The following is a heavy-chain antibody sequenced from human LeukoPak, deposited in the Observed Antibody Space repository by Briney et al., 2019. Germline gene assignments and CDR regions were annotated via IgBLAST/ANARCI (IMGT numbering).Heavy chain of an antibody. Sequence: SGGSLRLSCAASGFTFTSYAMSWVRQAPGKGLEWVSYISSSGSTIYYADSVKGRFTISRDNAKNSLYLQMNSLRAEDTAVYYCAREGLNMVRGVIPKEAWGWFDPWGQGTLVTVSS. V-gene: IGHV3-48*04. CDR1: GFTFTSYA. CDR2: ISSSGSTI. CDR3: AREGLNMVRGVIPKEAWGWFDP. D-gene: IGHD3-10*01. J-gene: IGHJ5*02.